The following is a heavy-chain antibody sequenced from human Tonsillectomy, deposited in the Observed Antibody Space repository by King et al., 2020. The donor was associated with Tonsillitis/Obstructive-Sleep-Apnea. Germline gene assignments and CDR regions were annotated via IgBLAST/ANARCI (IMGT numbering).Heavy chain of an antibody. CDR3: ARETPYGDYVDY. V-gene: IGHV4-59*01. D-gene: IGHD4-17*01. Sequence: VQLQESGPGLVKPSETLSLTCTVSGASISGYYWSWIRQPPGKGLEWIGYVHYSGSTNYSPSLKSRVTISVDTPKNQFSLKLSSVTAADTAVYYCARETPYGDYVDYWGQGTLVTVSS. CDR2: VHYSGST. J-gene: IGHJ4*02. CDR1: GASISGYY.